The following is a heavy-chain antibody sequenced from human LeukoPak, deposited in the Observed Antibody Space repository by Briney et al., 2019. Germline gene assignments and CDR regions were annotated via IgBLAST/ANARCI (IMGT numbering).Heavy chain of an antibody. V-gene: IGHV5-51*01. Sequence: GASLKISRKGSGYRLASYWIGWVRQMPGKGLEWMGIIYPGDSDTRYSPSFQGQVTISADKAISTAYLQWSTLKASDSALYYCGRRVTMFGGGIVTKGLFDYGGRGTRVTFPS. J-gene: IGHJ4*02. D-gene: IGHD3-16*01. CDR2: IYPGDSDT. CDR1: GYRLASYW. CDR3: GRRVTMFGGGIVTKGLFDY.